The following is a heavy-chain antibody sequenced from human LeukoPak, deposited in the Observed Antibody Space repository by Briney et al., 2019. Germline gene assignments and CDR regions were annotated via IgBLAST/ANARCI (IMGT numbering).Heavy chain of an antibody. D-gene: IGHD3-22*01. J-gene: IGHJ4*02. CDR2: INWIGGSK. CDR1: GFTFDVYG. V-gene: IGHV3-20*04. Sequence: GGSLRLSCAASGFTFDVYGMSWVRHAPGKGLEWVSGINWIGGSKVYADSVKGRFTISRDNAKNSLYLQMNSLRAEDAAVYYCARRADYYDSSGYSAFDYWGQGTLVTASS. CDR3: ARRADYYDSSGYSAFDY.